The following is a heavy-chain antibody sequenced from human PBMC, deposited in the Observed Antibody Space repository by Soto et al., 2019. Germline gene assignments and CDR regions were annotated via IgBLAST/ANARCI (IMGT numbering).Heavy chain of an antibody. CDR3: AGLLVFGDS. V-gene: IGHV3-23*01. D-gene: IGHD2-21*01. Sequence: GGSLRLSCAVSGFSLGPYGVTWVRQTPEKGLGWVTGFCGGSGAIFYAASVRGRFTIFRATSTAYLQMNNLRPAATTVYFSAGLLVFGDSWGQGSHVNVSP. CDR2: FCGGSGAI. CDR1: GFSLGPYG. J-gene: IGHJ4*02.